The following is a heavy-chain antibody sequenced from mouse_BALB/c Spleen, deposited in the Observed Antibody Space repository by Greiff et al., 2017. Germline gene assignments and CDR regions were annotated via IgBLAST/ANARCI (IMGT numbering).Heavy chain of an antibody. J-gene: IGHJ2*01. Sequence: EVKVEESGGGLVQPGGSMKLSCVASGFTFSNYWMNWVRQSPEKGLEWVAEIRLKSNNYATHYAESVKGRFTISRDDSKSSVYLQMNNLRAEDTGIYYCTRPSYYYGSSYPDYWGQGTTLTVSS. CDR1: GFTFSNYW. V-gene: IGHV6-6*02. CDR3: TRPSYYYGSSYPDY. D-gene: IGHD1-1*01. CDR2: IRLKSNNYAT.